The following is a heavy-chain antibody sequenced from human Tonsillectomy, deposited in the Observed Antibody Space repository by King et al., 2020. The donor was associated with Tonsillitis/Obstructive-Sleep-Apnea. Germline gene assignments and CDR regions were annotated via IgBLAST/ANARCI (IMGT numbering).Heavy chain of an antibody. CDR3: ATGLSTTIAARASSMDV. Sequence: VQLVESGGVVVQPGGSLRLSCAASGFTFDDYTMHWVRHAPGKGLEWVSLISWDGGSTHYADSVKGRFTISRDNSKNSLCLQMNSLRTEDTALYYCATGLSTTIAARASSMDVWGKGTTVTVSS. D-gene: IGHD6-6*01. CDR1: GFTFDDYT. CDR2: ISWDGGST. V-gene: IGHV3-43*01. J-gene: IGHJ6*03.